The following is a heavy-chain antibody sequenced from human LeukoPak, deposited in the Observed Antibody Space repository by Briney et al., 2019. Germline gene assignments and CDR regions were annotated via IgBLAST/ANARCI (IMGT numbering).Heavy chain of an antibody. D-gene: IGHD2-15*01. Sequence: PGGSLRLSCAASGFTFSSYGMHWVRQAPGKGLEWVAVIWYDGSNKYYADSVKGRFTISRDNSKNTLYLQMNSLRAEDTAVYYCARDYCSGGSCYFDYWSQGTLVTVSS. CDR1: GFTFSSYG. CDR3: ARDYCSGGSCYFDY. CDR2: IWYDGSNK. V-gene: IGHV3-33*01. J-gene: IGHJ4*02.